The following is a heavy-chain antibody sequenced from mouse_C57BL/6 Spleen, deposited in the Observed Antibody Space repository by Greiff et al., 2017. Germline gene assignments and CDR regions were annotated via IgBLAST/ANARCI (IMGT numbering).Heavy chain of an antibody. CDR3: ARGGVYYDYGEFAY. V-gene: IGHV5-4*03. J-gene: IGHJ3*01. CDR1: GFTFSSYA. CDR2: ISDGGSYT. D-gene: IGHD2-4*01. Sequence: EVKLVESGGGLVKPGGSLKLSCAASGFTFSSYAMSWVRQTPEKRLEWVATISDGGSYTYYPDNVKGRFTISRDNAKNNLYLQMSHLKSEDTAMYYCARGGVYYDYGEFAYWGQGTLDTVSA.